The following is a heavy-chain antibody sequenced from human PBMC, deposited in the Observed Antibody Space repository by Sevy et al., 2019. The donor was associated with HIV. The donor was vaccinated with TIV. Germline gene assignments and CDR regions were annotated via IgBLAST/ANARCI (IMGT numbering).Heavy chain of an antibody. CDR2: IHYSGDT. CDR1: GYSISSYYW. CDR3: ASHDWGREDY. J-gene: IGHJ4*02. V-gene: IGHV4-38-2*01. Sequence: SETLSLTCVVSGYSISSYYWWYWFRRPPGKGLEWIGAIHYSGDTQYTPSLKSRVTVSADTSKNQFSLSLSFMTAADTAIYYCASHDWGREDYWGQGILVTVSS. D-gene: IGHD7-27*01.